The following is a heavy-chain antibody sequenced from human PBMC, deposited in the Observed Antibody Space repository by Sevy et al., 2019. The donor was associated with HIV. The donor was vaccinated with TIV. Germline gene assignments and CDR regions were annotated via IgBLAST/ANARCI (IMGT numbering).Heavy chain of an antibody. Sequence: GGSLRLSCAASGFTFDDYGMSWVRQAPGKGLEWVSGINWNGGSTGYADSVKGRFTISRDNAKNSLYLQMNSLRAEDTAFYYCARRITMVRGGMDVWGKGTTVTVSS. CDR3: ARRITMVRGGMDV. D-gene: IGHD3-10*01. J-gene: IGHJ6*04. CDR2: INWNGGST. CDR1: GFTFDDYG. V-gene: IGHV3-20*04.